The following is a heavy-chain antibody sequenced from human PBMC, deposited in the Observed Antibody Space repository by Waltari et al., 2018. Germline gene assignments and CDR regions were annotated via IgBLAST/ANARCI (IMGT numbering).Heavy chain of an antibody. D-gene: IGHD3-10*01. J-gene: IGHJ4*02. CDR2: VNHSGTT. CDR3: ATTRGYELLSSFDF. Sequence: QVQLQQWGAGLLTPSATPSLTCAVYGAPFSNYYCNWIRQSPGKGLEWIGEVNHSGTTNYNPSLKSRVTTSLDTSKNQFSLKLTSVTAADTAVYYCATTRGYELLSSFDFWGQGTLVTVSS. V-gene: IGHV4-34*02. CDR1: GAPFSNYY.